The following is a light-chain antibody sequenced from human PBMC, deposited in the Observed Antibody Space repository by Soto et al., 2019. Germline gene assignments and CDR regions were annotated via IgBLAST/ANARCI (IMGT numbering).Light chain of an antibody. J-gene: IGKJ3*01. Sequence: DIPLTQSPSFLSASVGDIVTITCRASQGISSYLAWYQQRPGEPPELLLYGASTLQSGVASRFSGSGSGTEFTLTISSLQPEDFATYVCQQLNSFHPLFTFGPGTTVDIK. CDR3: QQLNSFHPLFT. V-gene: IGKV1-9*01. CDR2: GAS. CDR1: QGISSY.